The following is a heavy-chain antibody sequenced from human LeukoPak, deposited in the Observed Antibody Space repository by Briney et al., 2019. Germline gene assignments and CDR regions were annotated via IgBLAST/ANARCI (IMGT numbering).Heavy chain of an antibody. D-gene: IGHD6-13*01. CDR3: AKDFGQQPYDAFDI. CDR2: ISWNSGSI. Sequence: GGSLRLSCVASGFIVNDHAMHWVRQAPGKGLEWVSGISWNSGSIGDADSVKGRFTISRDNAKNSLYLQMNSLRAEDMALYYCAKDFGQQPYDAFDIWGQGTTVTVSS. J-gene: IGHJ3*02. V-gene: IGHV3-9*03. CDR1: GFIVNDHA.